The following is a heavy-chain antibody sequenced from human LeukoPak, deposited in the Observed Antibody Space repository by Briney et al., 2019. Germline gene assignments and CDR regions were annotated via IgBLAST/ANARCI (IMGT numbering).Heavy chain of an antibody. CDR2: IRNKANSYTT. Sequence: GGSPRLSCAASVFTFSDHYMDWVRQAPGKGLDWVGRIRNKANSYTTEYAASVKGRFTISRHDSENSRYLQMNSLKTEDTAVYYCAPSRSFKYYWGRGTLVTVSS. V-gene: IGHV3-72*01. CDR3: APSRSFKYY. CDR1: VFTFSDHY. D-gene: IGHD6-6*01. J-gene: IGHJ4*02.